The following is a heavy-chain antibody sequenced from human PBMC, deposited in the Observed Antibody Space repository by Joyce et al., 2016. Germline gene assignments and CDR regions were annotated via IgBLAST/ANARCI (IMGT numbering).Heavy chain of an antibody. J-gene: IGHJ6*03. CDR2: VDPEDGET. V-gene: IGHV1-24*01. CDR1: GYTLNELS. Sequence: QVQLVQSGAEVKKPGASVRVSCKVSGYTLNELSIQWVRQAPGKGLEWMGGVDPEDGETVYAQKFQGRVAMTEDTSTDTAYMELSILRSDDTAIYYCATAPPYDFWTGYRIEGPFYYMDVWGKGTTITVSS. CDR3: ATAPPYDFWTGYRIEGPFYYMDV. D-gene: IGHD3-3*01.